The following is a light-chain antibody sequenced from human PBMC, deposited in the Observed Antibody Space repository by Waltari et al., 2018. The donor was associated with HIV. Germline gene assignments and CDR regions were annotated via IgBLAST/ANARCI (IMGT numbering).Light chain of an antibody. J-gene: IGKJ3*01. CDR1: QSVYNSY. CDR3: QQYGSSPYT. V-gene: IGKV3-20*01. CDR2: DAS. Sequence: IVLTQSPGTLSLSPGERATLSCWASQSVYNSYLVWYQQKPGQAPRLLIYDASIRATGIPDRFSGSASGTDFTLTISRLEPEDFAVYYCQQYGSSPYTFGPGTTVDIK.